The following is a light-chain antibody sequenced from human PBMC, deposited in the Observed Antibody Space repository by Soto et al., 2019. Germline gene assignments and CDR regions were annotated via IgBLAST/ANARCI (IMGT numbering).Light chain of an antibody. Sequence: EIVMTQSPSTLSVSPWERSTLSFMASQSVSNNYLAWYQQKPGQAPRLLIYGASNRATGIPDRFSGSGSGTDFTLTISRLEPEDFAVYYCQQYGSSGTFGQGTKVDIK. V-gene: IGKV3-20*01. CDR3: QQYGSSGT. J-gene: IGKJ1*01. CDR2: GAS. CDR1: QSVSNNY.